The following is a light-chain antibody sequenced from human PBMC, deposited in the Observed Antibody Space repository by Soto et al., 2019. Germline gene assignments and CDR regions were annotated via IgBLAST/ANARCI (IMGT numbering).Light chain of an antibody. CDR1: QSITTW. CDR3: QQYNTYSRT. V-gene: IGKV1-5*03. CDR2: EGS. J-gene: IGKJ1*01. Sequence: DIQMTQSPSTLSASVGDRVTITCRASQSITTWWAWYRQKPGEAPTLLIYEGSPLERGVPSRFSGSGAGTEFTLTISSLQPDDFATFYCQQYNTYSRTFGQGTKVEVK.